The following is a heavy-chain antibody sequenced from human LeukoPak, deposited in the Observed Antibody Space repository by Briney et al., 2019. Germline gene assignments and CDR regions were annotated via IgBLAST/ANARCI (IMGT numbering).Heavy chain of an antibody. V-gene: IGHV1-8*01. D-gene: IGHD1-14*01. CDR1: GYTFTNYD. CDR3: ARSHGNWFDP. CDR2: MNPNSGNT. Sequence: ASVKVSCKASGYTFTNYDINWVRQATGQGLEWMGWMNPNSGNTAYAQRFQGRVTMTRTTSINIAYMELSGLISEDTAVYYCARSHGNWFDPWGQGTLVTVST. J-gene: IGHJ5*02.